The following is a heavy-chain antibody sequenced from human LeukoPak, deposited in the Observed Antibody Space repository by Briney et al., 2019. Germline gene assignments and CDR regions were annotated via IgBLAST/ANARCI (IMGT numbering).Heavy chain of an antibody. CDR1: GFTVSSNY. J-gene: IGHJ4*02. CDR3: ARAIRGYSYLGYFDY. D-gene: IGHD5-18*01. Sequence: GGSLGLSCAASGFTVSSNYMSWVRQTPGKGLEWVSVIYSSGSPYYADSVEGRFTISRDNSKNTLYLQMNSLRAEDTAVYYCARAIRGYSYLGYFDYWGQGTLVTVSS. V-gene: IGHV3-66*01. CDR2: IYSSGSP.